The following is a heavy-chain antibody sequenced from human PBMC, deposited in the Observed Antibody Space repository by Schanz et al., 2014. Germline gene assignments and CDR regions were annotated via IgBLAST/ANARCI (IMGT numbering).Heavy chain of an antibody. CDR3: PRLHIATDLYNSPGALDI. Sequence: QVQLVQSGAEVKKPGASVKVSCKASGYTFTSYYMYWVRQAPGQGPELMGWINAHTGNTQYAQKFQGRVNMTRDTVTTTVHLELTRLRTDDTSIYYCPRLHIATDLYNSPGALDIWGQGTRVTVSS. J-gene: IGHJ3*02. V-gene: IGHV1-2*02. D-gene: IGHD1-20*01. CDR2: INAHTGNT. CDR1: GYTFTSYY.